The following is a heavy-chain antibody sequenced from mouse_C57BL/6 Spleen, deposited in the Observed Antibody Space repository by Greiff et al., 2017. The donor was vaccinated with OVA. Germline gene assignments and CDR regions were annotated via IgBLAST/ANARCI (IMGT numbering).Heavy chain of an antibody. CDR1: GFTFSDYY. Sequence: EVQLQESEGGLVQPGSSMKLSCTASGFTFSDYYMAWVRQVPEKGLEWVANINYDGSSTYYLDSLKSRFIISRDNAKNILYLQMSSLKSEDTATYYCARDDYDGGAWFAYWGQGTLVTVSA. J-gene: IGHJ3*01. V-gene: IGHV5-16*01. D-gene: IGHD2-4*01. CDR2: INYDGSST. CDR3: ARDDYDGGAWFAY.